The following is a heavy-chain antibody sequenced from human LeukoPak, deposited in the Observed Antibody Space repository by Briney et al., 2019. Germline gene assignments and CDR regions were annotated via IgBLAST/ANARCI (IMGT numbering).Heavy chain of an antibody. Sequence: GRTPRPSSAASGFTLTSYAMSAVCPAPGKRLEWVSGNRGSGGSTYYADSVKGRFTISRDNSKNTLYLQMNSLRAEDTAVYYCARGIVATLRMGPAFGFDYWGQGTLVTVSS. D-gene: IGHD5-12*01. CDR1: GFTLTSYA. CDR2: NRGSGGST. CDR3: ARGIVATLRMGPAFGFDY. V-gene: IGHV3-23*01. J-gene: IGHJ4*02.